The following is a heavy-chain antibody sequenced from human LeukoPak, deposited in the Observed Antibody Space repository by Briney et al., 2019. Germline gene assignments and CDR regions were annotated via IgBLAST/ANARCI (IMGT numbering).Heavy chain of an antibody. J-gene: IGHJ5*02. D-gene: IGHD1-26*01. V-gene: IGHV3-9*01. Sequence: QPGRSLRLSCAASGFNFDDYAMHWVRQAPGKGLEWVSGISWDSSNIHYADSVKGRFTISRDNVMNSLYLQMNSLRAEDTAVYYCARDLASRGSYLFDPWGQGTLVTVSS. CDR1: GFNFDDYA. CDR2: ISWDSSNI. CDR3: ARDLASRGSYLFDP.